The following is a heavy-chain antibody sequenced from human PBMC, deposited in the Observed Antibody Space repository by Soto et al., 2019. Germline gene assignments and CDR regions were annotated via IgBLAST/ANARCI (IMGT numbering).Heavy chain of an antibody. CDR3: ARGYGGPIGWFDP. CDR1: GYTCTSYA. D-gene: IGHD3-16*01. V-gene: IGHV1-3*01. Sequence: QVQLVQSGAEVKKPGASVKVSCKASGYTCTSYAMHWVRQAPGQRLEWMGWINAGNGNTKYSQKFQGRVTITRDTSASTAYMELSTLRSADTAVYYCARGYGGPIGWFDPWGQGTLVTVSS. CDR2: INAGNGNT. J-gene: IGHJ5*02.